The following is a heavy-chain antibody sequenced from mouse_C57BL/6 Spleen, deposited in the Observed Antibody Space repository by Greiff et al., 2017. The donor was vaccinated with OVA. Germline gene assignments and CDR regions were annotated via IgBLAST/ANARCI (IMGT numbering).Heavy chain of an antibody. CDR2: IHPNSGST. V-gene: IGHV1-64*01. D-gene: IGHD2-4*01. J-gene: IGHJ3*01. CDR1: GYTFTSYW. CDR3: AREGDLYDYGGFAY. Sequence: QVQLQQPGAELVKPGASVKLSCKASGYTFTSYWMHWVKQRPGQGLEWIGMIHPNSGSTNYNEKFKSKATLTVDKSSSTAYMQLSSLTSEDSAVYYGAREGDLYDYGGFAYWGQGTLVTVSA.